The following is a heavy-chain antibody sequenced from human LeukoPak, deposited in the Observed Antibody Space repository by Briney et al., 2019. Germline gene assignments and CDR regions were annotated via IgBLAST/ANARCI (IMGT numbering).Heavy chain of an antibody. CDR2: IKTDGSEK. CDR1: GFRFSNHW. V-gene: IGHV3-7*01. D-gene: IGHD2-2*01. J-gene: IGHJ4*02. CDR3: AVAQPAAPFDY. Sequence: GGSLRLSCETSGFRFSNHWMSWVRQAPGKGLQWVANIKTDGSEKYYVDSVKGRFTISRDNAKNSLYLQMSSLRAEDTAVYYCAVAQPAAPFDYWGQGTLVTVSS.